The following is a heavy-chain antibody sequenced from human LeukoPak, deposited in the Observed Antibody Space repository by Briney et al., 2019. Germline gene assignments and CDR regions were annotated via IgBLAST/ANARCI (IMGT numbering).Heavy chain of an antibody. CDR2: ISSSSSYI. CDR3: ARDSDSSSWTRRYYYYGMDV. D-gene: IGHD6-13*01. V-gene: IGHV3-21*01. J-gene: IGHJ6*02. CDR1: GFTFSSYS. Sequence: GGSLRPSCAASGFTFSSYSMNWVRQAPGKGLEWVSSISSSSSYIYYADSVKGRFTISRDNAKNSLYLQMNSLRAEDTAVYYCARDSDSSSWTRRYYYYGMDVWGQGTTVTVSS.